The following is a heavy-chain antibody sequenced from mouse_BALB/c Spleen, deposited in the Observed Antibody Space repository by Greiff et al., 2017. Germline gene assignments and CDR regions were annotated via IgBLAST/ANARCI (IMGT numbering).Heavy chain of an antibody. CDR3: ARDDGYPFDY. Sequence: EVQLQESGAELVKPGASVKLSCTASGFNIKDTYMHWVKQRPEQGLEWIGRIDPANGNTKYDPKFQGKATITADTSSNTAYLQLSSLTSEDTAVYYCARDDGYPFDYWGQGTTLTVSS. CDR1: GFNIKDTY. V-gene: IGHV14-3*02. CDR2: IDPANGNT. J-gene: IGHJ2*01. D-gene: IGHD2-3*01.